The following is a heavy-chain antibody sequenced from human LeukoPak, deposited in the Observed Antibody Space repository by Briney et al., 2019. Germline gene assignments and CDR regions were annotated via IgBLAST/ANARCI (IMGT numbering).Heavy chain of an antibody. CDR1: GGSISSYY. D-gene: IGHD3-3*01. CDR2: IYYSGST. CDR3: ARAQSINTYYDFWSGYYRLDY. Sequence: SETLSLTCTVSGGSISSYYWSWIRQPPGKGLEWIGYIYYSGSTNYNPSLKSRVTISVDTSKNQFSLKLSSVTAEDTAVYYCARAQSINTYYDFWSGYYRLDYWGQGTLVTVSS. J-gene: IGHJ4*02. V-gene: IGHV4-59*12.